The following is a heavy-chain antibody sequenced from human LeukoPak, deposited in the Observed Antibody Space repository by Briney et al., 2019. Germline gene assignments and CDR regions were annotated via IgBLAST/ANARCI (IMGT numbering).Heavy chain of an antibody. D-gene: IGHD3-22*01. J-gene: IGHJ4*02. V-gene: IGHV1-2*02. CDR1: GYTFTGYY. CDR3: ARDYYDSSGYYYYEAY. CDR2: INPNSGGT. Sequence: ASVKVSCKASGYTFTGYYMHWVRQAPGQGREWMGWINPNSGGTNYAQKFQGRVTMTRDTSISAAYMELSRLRSDDTAVYDCARDYYDSSGYYYYEAYWGQGPLVTVSS.